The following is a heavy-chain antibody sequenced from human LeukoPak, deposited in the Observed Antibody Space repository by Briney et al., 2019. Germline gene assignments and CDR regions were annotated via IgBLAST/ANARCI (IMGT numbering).Heavy chain of an antibody. CDR1: GGSISSYY. Sequence: PSETLSLTCTVSGGSISSYYWSWIRQPPGKGLEWIGYIYYSGSTNYNPSLKSRVTISVDTSKNQFSLKLSSVTAADTAVYYCARDHGAVSGGAFDYWGQGTLVTVSS. V-gene: IGHV4-59*01. CDR2: IYYSGST. D-gene: IGHD7-27*01. J-gene: IGHJ4*02. CDR3: ARDHGAVSGGAFDY.